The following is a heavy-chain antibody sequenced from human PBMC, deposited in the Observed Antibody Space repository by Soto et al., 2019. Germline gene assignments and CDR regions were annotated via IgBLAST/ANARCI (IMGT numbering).Heavy chain of an antibody. CDR1: GYTFTDYW. Sequence: EVQLVQSGAEVKKPGESLRISCKGSGYTFTDYWISWVRQTPGKGLEYMGRINPSDSYTYYGPSFQGHVTISVDKSISTAYLQWSSLKASGPAIYYCARVPTYYYYGMDVWGQGTTVTVSS. CDR3: ARVPTYYYYGMDV. J-gene: IGHJ6*02. V-gene: IGHV5-10-1*03. CDR2: INPSDSYT.